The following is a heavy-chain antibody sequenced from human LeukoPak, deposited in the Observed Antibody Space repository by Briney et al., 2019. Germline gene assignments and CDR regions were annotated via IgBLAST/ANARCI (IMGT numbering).Heavy chain of an antibody. CDR3: AKDRRSSSYYFDY. V-gene: IGHV3-74*01. CDR1: GFTFSSYR. J-gene: IGHJ4*02. CDR2: INSDGSST. Sequence: TGGSLRLSCAASGFTFSSYRMHWVRQAPGKGLVWVSRINSDGSSTSYADSVKGRFTISRDNSKNTLYLQMNSLRAEDTAVYYCAKDRRSSSYYFDYWGQGTLVTVSS. D-gene: IGHD6-6*01.